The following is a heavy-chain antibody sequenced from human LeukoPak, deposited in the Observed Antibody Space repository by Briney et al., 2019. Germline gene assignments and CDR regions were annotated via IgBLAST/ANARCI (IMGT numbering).Heavy chain of an antibody. Sequence: GGSLRLSCAASGFTFSNAWMSWVRQAPGKGLEWVGRIKSKTDGGTTDYAAPVKGRFTISRDDSKNTLYLQMNSLRAEDTAVYYCAKLGGYDILTGLDHFDYWGQGTLVTVSS. V-gene: IGHV3-15*01. CDR1: GFTFSNAW. J-gene: IGHJ4*02. CDR2: IKSKTDGGTT. D-gene: IGHD3-9*01. CDR3: AKLGGYDILTGLDHFDY.